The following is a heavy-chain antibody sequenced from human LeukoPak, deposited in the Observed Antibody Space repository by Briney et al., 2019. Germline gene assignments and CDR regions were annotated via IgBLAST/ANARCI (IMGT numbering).Heavy chain of an antibody. CDR2: IKQDGSEK. Sequence: PGGSLRLSCAASGFTFSSYWMSWVRQAPGKGLEWVANIKQDGSEKYYVDSVRGRFTISRDNAKNSLYLQMNSLRAEDTAVYYCARASRYYYGSGTPRRALDYWGQGTLVTVSS. CDR1: GFTFSSYW. D-gene: IGHD3-10*01. J-gene: IGHJ4*02. V-gene: IGHV3-7*01. CDR3: ARASRYYYGSGTPRRALDY.